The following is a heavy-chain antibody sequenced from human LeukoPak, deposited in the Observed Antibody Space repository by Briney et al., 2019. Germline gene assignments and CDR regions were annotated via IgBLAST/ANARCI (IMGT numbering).Heavy chain of an antibody. J-gene: IGHJ4*02. Sequence: PGGSLRLSCAASGFTFSSYGMHWVRQAPGKGLEWVAFIRYDGSNKYYADSVKGRFTISRDNSKNTLYLQMNSLRAEDTAVYYCARRPGPHFDYWGQGTLVTVSS. CDR1: GFTFSSYG. CDR3: ARRPGPHFDY. CDR2: IRYDGSNK. V-gene: IGHV3-30*02.